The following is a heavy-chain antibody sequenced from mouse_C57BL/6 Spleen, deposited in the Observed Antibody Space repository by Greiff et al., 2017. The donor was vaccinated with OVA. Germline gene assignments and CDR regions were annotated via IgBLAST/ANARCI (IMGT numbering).Heavy chain of an antibody. V-gene: IGHV1-22*01. J-gene: IGHJ3*01. CDR3: AAQLGPAWFAY. CDR1: GYTFTDYN. Sequence: VQLQQSGPELVKPGASVKMSCKASGYTFTDYNMHWVKQSHGKSLEWIGYINPNNGGTSYNQKFKGKATLTVNKSSSTAYMELRSLTSEDSAVYYCAAQLGPAWFAYWGQGTLVTVSA. D-gene: IGHD4-1*02. CDR2: INPNNGGT.